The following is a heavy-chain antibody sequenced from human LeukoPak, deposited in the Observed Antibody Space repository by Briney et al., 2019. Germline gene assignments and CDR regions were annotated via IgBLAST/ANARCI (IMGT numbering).Heavy chain of an antibody. CDR3: AGLPLYCSSTSCYEGYNWFDP. D-gene: IGHD2-2*01. J-gene: IGHJ5*02. Sequence: GASVKVSCKASGYTFTSYGISWVRQAPGQGLEWMGWISAYNGNTNYAQKLQGRVTMTTDTSTSTAYMELRSLRSDDTAVYYCAGLPLYCSSTSCYEGYNWFDPWGQGTLVTVSS. CDR1: GYTFTSYG. CDR2: ISAYNGNT. V-gene: IGHV1-18*01.